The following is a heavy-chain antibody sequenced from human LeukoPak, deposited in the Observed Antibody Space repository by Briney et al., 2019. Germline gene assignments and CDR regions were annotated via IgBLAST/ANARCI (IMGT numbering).Heavy chain of an antibody. J-gene: IGHJ6*03. Sequence: PSETLSLTCTVSGGSISTSNYYWGWIRQPPGKGLEWVSSISSSSSYIYYADSVKGRFTISRDNAKNSLYLQMDSLGPEDTAVYYCARDPYSGNYGTYYYYMDVWGKGTTVTISS. CDR3: ARDPYSGNYGTYYYYMDV. V-gene: IGHV3-21*01. CDR1: GGSISTSNYY. CDR2: ISSSSSYI. D-gene: IGHD1-26*01.